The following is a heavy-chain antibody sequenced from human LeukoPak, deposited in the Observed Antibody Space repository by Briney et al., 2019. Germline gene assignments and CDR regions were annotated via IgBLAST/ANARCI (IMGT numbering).Heavy chain of an antibody. J-gene: IGHJ4*02. D-gene: IGHD3-22*01. CDR1: GVSLSVTNYC. CDR3: ARILGQTSGSVTTVLWYFDH. CDR2: ISYSGNA. Sequence: PSQTLSLTSGVSGVSLSVTNYCSRWIRQPPGKGLEWIGSISYSGNAYYNPSLRSRLSISMDASKNQFSLKVRSVTAAHTAVYYGARILGQTSGSVTTVLWYFDHWGQGTLVPVSS. V-gene: IGHV4-39*01.